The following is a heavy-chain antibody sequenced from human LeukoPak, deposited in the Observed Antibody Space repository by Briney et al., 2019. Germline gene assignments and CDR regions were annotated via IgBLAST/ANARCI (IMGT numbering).Heavy chain of an antibody. D-gene: IGHD3-22*01. CDR1: GSSFSIYG. Sequence: GGSLRLSCAASGSSFSIYGMHWVRQAPGKGLEWVTFIWYEGSNKYYADSVKGRFTISRDNSKNTLYLQMNSLRAEDTAVYYCAKEGGGYDSSGSDAFDIWGQGTMVTVSS. J-gene: IGHJ3*02. CDR3: AKEGGGYDSSGSDAFDI. CDR2: IWYEGSNK. V-gene: IGHV3-30*02.